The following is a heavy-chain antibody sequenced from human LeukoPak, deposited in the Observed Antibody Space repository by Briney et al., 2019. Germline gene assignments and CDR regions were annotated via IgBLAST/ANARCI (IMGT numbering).Heavy chain of an antibody. CDR1: GYSISSGYY. CDR2: IYHSGST. J-gene: IGHJ5*02. V-gene: IGHV4-38-2*02. Sequence: SETLSLTCTASGYSISSGYYWGWIRQPPGKGLQWIVSIYHSGSTYYNPFLKSRVTISVDTSKNQFSLKLSSVTAADTAVYYCARVIVVIITPEYNWFDPWGQGTLVTVSS. CDR3: ARVIVVIITPEYNWFDP. D-gene: IGHD3-22*01.